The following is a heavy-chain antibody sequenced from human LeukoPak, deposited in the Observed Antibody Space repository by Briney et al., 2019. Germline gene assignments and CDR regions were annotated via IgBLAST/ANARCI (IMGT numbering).Heavy chain of an antibody. D-gene: IGHD6-13*01. CDR2: IKQDGSEK. J-gene: IGHJ4*02. CDR1: GFTFSSYW. Sequence: GGSLRLSCAASGFTFSSYWTSWVRQAPGKGLEWVANIKQDGSEKYYVDSVKGRFTISRDNAKNSLYLQMNSLRAEDTAVYYCARSGYSSSWYGENWGQGTLVTVSS. CDR3: ARSGYSSSWYGEN. V-gene: IGHV3-7*01.